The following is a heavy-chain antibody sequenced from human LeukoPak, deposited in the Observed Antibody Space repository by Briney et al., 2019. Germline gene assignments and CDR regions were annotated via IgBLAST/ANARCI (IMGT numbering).Heavy chain of an antibody. CDR3: AKEVWDYYDSSGYDLFDY. Sequence: GRSLRLSCAASGFTFSSYGMHWVRQAPGKGLEWVAVISYDGSNKYYADSVKGRFTISRDNSKNTLYLQMNSLRAEDTAVYYCAKEVWDYYDSSGYDLFDYWGQGTLVTVSS. CDR2: ISYDGSNK. D-gene: IGHD3-22*01. V-gene: IGHV3-30*18. CDR1: GFTFSSYG. J-gene: IGHJ4*02.